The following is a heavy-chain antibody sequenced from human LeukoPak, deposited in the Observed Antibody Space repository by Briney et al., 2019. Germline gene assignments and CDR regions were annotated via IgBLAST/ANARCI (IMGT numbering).Heavy chain of an antibody. J-gene: IGHJ3*02. Sequence: SETLSLTCAVYGGSFSGYYWSWIRQPPGKGLEWIGEINHSGSTNYNPSLKSRVTISVDTSKNQFSLKLSSVTAADTAVYYCARGGRSGYVWGSYRGDDAFDIWGQGTMVTVSS. CDR3: ARGGRSGYVWGSYRGDDAFDI. CDR2: INHSGST. V-gene: IGHV4-34*01. CDR1: GGSFSGYY. D-gene: IGHD3-16*02.